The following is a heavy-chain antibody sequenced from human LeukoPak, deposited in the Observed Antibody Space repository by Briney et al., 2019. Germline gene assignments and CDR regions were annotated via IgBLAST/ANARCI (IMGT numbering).Heavy chain of an antibody. CDR2: IKQDGSEK. Sequence: GGSLRLSCAASGFTFSRYWMSRVRQAPGKGLEWVANIKQDGSEKDYVDSVKGRFTISRDNAKNSLYLQMNSLTAEDTAVYYCARESFAARWDWGQGTLVTVSS. CDR1: GFTFSRYW. CDR3: ARESFAARWD. D-gene: IGHD6-6*01. V-gene: IGHV3-7*01. J-gene: IGHJ4*02.